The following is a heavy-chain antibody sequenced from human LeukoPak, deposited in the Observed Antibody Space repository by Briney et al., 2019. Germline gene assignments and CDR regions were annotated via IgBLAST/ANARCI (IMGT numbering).Heavy chain of an antibody. J-gene: IGHJ3*02. CDR2: IYYSGST. V-gene: IGHV4-31*03. D-gene: IGHD2-21*01. Sequence: SETLSLTCTVSGGSISSGGYYWSWIRQHPGKGLEWIGYIYYSGSTYYNPSLKSRVTISVDTSKNQFSLKLSSVTAADTAVYYWAARFGGEEVAFDIWGQGTMVTVSS. CDR3: AARFGGEEVAFDI. CDR1: GGSISSGGYY.